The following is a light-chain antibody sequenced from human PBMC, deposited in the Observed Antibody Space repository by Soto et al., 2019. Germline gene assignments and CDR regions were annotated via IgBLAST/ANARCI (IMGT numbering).Light chain of an antibody. CDR3: LQDHNLWA. CDR1: QNIYSN. J-gene: IGKJ4*02. V-gene: IGKV3-15*01. CDR2: RAS. Sequence: IVMTQSPATLSVSPGERATLSCRASQNIYSNIAWYQQRPGQAPRLLIYRASTRAPGVPARFSGSGSGTEFTLTISSLQSEDVAVYSCLQDHNLWAFGRGTQVEIK.